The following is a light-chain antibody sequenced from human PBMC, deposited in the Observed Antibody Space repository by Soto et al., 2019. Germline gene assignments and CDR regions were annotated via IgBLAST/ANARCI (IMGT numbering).Light chain of an antibody. Sequence: DIQMTQSPSTLSVSVGDRVTITCRASQSISSWLAWYQQKPGKAPKSLIYKASSLESGVPSRFSGSGSGTEFTLNISSLQPDDFATYYCQQYIIYPITFGQGTRLEIK. CDR2: KAS. V-gene: IGKV1-5*03. J-gene: IGKJ5*01. CDR3: QQYIIYPIT. CDR1: QSISSW.